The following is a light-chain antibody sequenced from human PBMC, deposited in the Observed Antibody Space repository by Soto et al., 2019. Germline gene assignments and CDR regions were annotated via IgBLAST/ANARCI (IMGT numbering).Light chain of an antibody. CDR2: DAS. J-gene: IGKJ1*01. Sequence: DIQMTQSPSTLSASVGDRVTITCRASQRISSWLAWYQQKPGKAPKLLIYDASSLESGVPSRFSGSGSGTKFTLTISILQPDDFATYYCQQYNSYRTFGQGTKV. V-gene: IGKV1-5*01. CDR1: QRISSW. CDR3: QQYNSYRT.